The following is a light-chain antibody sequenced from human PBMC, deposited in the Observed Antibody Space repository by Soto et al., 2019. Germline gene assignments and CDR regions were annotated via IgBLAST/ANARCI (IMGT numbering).Light chain of an antibody. CDR2: GAS. CDR1: QSVTSNY. J-gene: IGKJ1*01. Sequence: EIVLTQSPGTLSLSPGERATLVCSASQSVTSNYLDWYQQQPGQAPRLLIYGASSRANGIPDRFSGSGSGTDFTLPISRLEPEDFAVYYCQQYGNSPRTFGQVTKVEIK. V-gene: IGKV3-20*01. CDR3: QQYGNSPRT.